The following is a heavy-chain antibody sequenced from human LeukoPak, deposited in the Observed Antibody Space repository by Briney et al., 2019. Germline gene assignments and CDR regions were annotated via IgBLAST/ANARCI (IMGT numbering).Heavy chain of an antibody. Sequence: ASVKVSCKASGYTFTSYDINWVRQATGQGLEWMGWMNPNSGNTGYAQKFQGRVTMTRNTSISTAYMELSSLRSEDTAVYYCARDLTAIAGVPGDYFDHWGQGTLVTISS. CDR3: ARDLTAIAGVPGDYFDH. J-gene: IGHJ4*02. V-gene: IGHV1-8*01. D-gene: IGHD6-13*01. CDR2: MNPNSGNT. CDR1: GYTFTSYD.